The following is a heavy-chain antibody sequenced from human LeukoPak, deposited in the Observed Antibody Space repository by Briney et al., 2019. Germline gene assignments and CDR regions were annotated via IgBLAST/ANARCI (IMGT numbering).Heavy chain of an antibody. CDR2: INSDGSST. J-gene: IGHJ2*01. D-gene: IGHD3-3*01. V-gene: IGHV3-74*01. CDR3: ARDLSGTYYDFWSGYYDWYFDP. Sequence: PGGSLRLSCAASGFTFSSYWMHWVRQAPGEGPVWVSRINSDGSSTSYADSVKGRFTISRDNAKNTLYLQMNSLRAEDTAVYYCARDLSGTYYDFWSGYYDWYFDPWGRGTLVTVSS. CDR1: GFTFSSYW.